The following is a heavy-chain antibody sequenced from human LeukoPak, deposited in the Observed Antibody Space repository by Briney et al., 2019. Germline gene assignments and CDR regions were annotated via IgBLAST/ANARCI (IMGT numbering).Heavy chain of an antibody. D-gene: IGHD3-10*01. Sequence: SETLSLTCAVYGESFSDYYWSWIRQSPGKGLEWIGEINHGGSASYNPALKSRVTLSVDTSKDQFSLKLSSVTAADTAVYYCARGPMVREGYYFDYWGQGTLVTVSS. V-gene: IGHV4-34*01. J-gene: IGHJ4*02. CDR3: ARGPMVREGYYFDY. CDR2: INHGGSA. CDR1: GESFSDYY.